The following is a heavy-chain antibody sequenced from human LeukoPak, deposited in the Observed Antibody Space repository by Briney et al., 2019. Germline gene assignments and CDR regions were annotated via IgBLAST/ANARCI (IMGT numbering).Heavy chain of an antibody. V-gene: IGHV3-30*02. D-gene: IGHD1-26*01. CDR2: IRYDGSNK. CDR1: AFTFSRYG. J-gene: IGHJ4*02. Sequence: PGGSLRLSCAASAFTFSRYGMHWVRQAPGKGLEWVAFIRYDGSNKYYADSVKGRFTISRDNAKNSLYLQMNSLRAEDTAVYYCAREYSGSYGTIDYWGQGTLVTVSS. CDR3: AREYSGSYGTIDY.